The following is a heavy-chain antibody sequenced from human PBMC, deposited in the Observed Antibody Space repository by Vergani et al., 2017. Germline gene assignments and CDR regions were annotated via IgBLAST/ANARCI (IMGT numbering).Heavy chain of an antibody. CDR1: GFTFSSYW. V-gene: IGHV3-48*04. CDR2: ISSSGSTI. D-gene: IGHD2-2*02. CDR3: ARLDIVVVPAAISLYYYYYMDV. Sequence: EVQLVESGGGLVQPGGSLRLSCAASGFTFSSYWMSWVRQAPGKGLEWVSYISSSGSTIYYADSVKGRFTISRDNAKNSLYLQMNSLRAEDTAVYYCARLDIVVVPAAISLYYYYYMDVWGKGTTVTVSS. J-gene: IGHJ6*03.